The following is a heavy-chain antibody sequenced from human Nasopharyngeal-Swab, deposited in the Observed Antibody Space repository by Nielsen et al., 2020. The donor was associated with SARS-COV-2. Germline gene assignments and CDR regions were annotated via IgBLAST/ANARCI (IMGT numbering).Heavy chain of an antibody. Sequence: GGSLSLSCAASGFTVSSNYMSWVRQAPGKGLEWVSVIYSGGSTYYADSVKGRFTISRDNSKNTLYLQMNSLRAEDTAVYYCARDRGGVYYYYGMDVWGQGTTVTVSS. V-gene: IGHV3-53*01. CDR1: GFTVSSNY. J-gene: IGHJ6*02. D-gene: IGHD3-10*01. CDR2: IYSGGST. CDR3: ARDRGGVYYYYGMDV.